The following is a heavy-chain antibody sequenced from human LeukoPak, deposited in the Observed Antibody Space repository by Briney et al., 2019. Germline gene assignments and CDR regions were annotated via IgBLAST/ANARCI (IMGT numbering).Heavy chain of an antibody. V-gene: IGHV4-31*03. D-gene: IGHD1-26*01. CDR1: GGSISGGGYY. J-gene: IGHJ3*02. CDR3: ARDGGGSLGTFDI. CDR2: IYYSGTT. Sequence: SQTLSLTCTVSGGSISGGGYYWSWIRQYPGKGLEWIGSIYYSGTTYYNPSLKSRVSISVDTSKNQFSLKLSSVTAADTAVYYCARDGGGSLGTFDIWGQGTMVTVSS.